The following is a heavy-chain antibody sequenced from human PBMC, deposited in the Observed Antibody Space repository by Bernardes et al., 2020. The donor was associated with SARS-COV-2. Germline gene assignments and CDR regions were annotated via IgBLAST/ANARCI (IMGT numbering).Heavy chain of an antibody. D-gene: IGHD4-17*01. Sequence: GGSLRLSCAASGFTFSSYAMHWVRQAPGKGLEWVAVISYDGSNKYYADSVKGRFTISRDNSKNTLYLQMNSLRAEDTAVYYCAREASYGDYEVEYYYYGMDVWGQGTTVTVSS. CDR3: AREASYGDYEVEYYYYGMDV. J-gene: IGHJ6*02. V-gene: IGHV3-30-3*01. CDR2: ISYDGSNK. CDR1: GFTFSSYA.